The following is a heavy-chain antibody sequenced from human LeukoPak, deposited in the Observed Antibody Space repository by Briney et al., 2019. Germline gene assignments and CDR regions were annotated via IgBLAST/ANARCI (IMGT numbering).Heavy chain of an antibody. CDR2: INHSGST. Sequence: SETLSLTCAVYGGSFSGYYWSWIRQPPGKGLEWIGEINHSGSTNYNPSLKSRVTISVDTSKNQFSLKLSSVTAADTAVYYCARDPSADPALWGQGTLVTVSS. CDR3: ARDPSADPAL. J-gene: IGHJ4*02. CDR1: GGSFSGYY. V-gene: IGHV4-34*01.